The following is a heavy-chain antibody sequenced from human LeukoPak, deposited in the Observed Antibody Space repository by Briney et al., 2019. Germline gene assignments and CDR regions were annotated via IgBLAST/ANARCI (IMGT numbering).Heavy chain of an antibody. CDR3: ARDAATGGGYSGYDSD. CDR2: INPNSGGT. Sequence: PSVKVSCKASGYTFTVYYIHWVRQAPGQGLEWMGCINPNSGGTNYAQKFRGRVTMTRDTSISTAYMELGSLRSDDTDIYYCARDAATGGGYSGYDSDWGQGTLVTVSS. V-gene: IGHV1-2*02. J-gene: IGHJ4*02. D-gene: IGHD5-12*01. CDR1: GYTFTVYY.